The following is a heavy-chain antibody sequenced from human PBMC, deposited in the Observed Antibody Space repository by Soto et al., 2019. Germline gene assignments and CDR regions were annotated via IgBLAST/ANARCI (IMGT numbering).Heavy chain of an antibody. V-gene: IGHV4-59*01. J-gene: IGHJ4*02. Sequence: SGTLSLTCTASGGSISSYYWSWIWQPPGKGLEWIGYIYYSGSTNYNPSLKSRVTISVDTSKNQFSLKLSSVTAADTAVYYCARIVLGYCSSTSCYEDNYFDYWGQGTLVTVSS. CDR1: GGSISSYY. CDR2: IYYSGST. CDR3: ARIVLGYCSSTSCYEDNYFDY. D-gene: IGHD2-2*01.